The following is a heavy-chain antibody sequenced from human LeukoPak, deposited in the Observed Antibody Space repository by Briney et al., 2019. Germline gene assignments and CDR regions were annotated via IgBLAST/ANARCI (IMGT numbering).Heavy chain of an antibody. D-gene: IGHD3-10*02. J-gene: IGHJ4*02. CDR1: GFTFNTNW. Sequence: GGSLRLSCAASGFTFNTNWMHWVRQAPGKGLVWVSCINGDGSTTTYADSVKGRSTISRDNAKNTVYLQINNLRAEDTAVYYCARDRYYVPDNWGQGTLVAVSS. V-gene: IGHV3-74*01. CDR3: ARDRYYVPDN. CDR2: INGDGSTT.